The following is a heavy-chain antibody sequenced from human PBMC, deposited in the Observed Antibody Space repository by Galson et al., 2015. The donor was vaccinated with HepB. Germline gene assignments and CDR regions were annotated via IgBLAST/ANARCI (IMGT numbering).Heavy chain of an antibody. V-gene: IGHV1-2*04. CDR3: ARFGRGSAPFWAGHFDY. Sequence: SVKVSCKASGYTFTGYYMHWVRQAPGQGLEWMGWINPNSGGTNYAQKFQGWVTMTRDTSISTAYMELSRLRSDDTAVYYCARFGRGSAPFWAGHFDYWGQGTLVTVSS. CDR2: INPNSGGT. J-gene: IGHJ4*02. CDR1: GYTFTGYY. D-gene: IGHD1-26*01.